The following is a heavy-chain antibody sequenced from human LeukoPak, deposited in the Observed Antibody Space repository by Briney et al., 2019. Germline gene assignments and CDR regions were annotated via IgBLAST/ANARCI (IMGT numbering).Heavy chain of an antibody. CDR2: ISGSGGST. J-gene: IGHJ4*02. V-gene: IGHV3-23*01. CDR1: GFAFSSYA. D-gene: IGHD3-10*01. Sequence: PGGSLRLSCAASGFAFSSYAMSWVRQALGKGLEWVSAISGSGGSTYYADSVKGRFTISRDNSKNTLYLQMNSLRAEDTAVYYCAKVAGIRWFGELPGSGPSDYWGQGTLVTVSS. CDR3: AKVAGIRWFGELPGSGPSDY.